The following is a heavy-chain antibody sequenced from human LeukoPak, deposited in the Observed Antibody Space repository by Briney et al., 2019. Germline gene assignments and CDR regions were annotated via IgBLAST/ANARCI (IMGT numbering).Heavy chain of an antibody. Sequence: ASVKVSCKVSGYTPTELSMHWVRQAPGKGLEWMGGFDPEDGETIYAQKFQGRVTMTEDTSTDTAYMELSSLRSEDTAVYYCATDITMINGLGGSYWGQGTLVAVSS. CDR1: GYTPTELS. J-gene: IGHJ4*02. D-gene: IGHD3-22*01. V-gene: IGHV1-24*01. CDR2: FDPEDGET. CDR3: ATDITMINGLGGSY.